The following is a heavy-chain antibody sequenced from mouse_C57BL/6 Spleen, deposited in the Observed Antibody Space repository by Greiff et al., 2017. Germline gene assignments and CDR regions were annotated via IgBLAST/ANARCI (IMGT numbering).Heavy chain of an antibody. CDR1: GYTFTDYY. CDR2: INPNNGGT. Sequence: VQLKRSGPELVKPGASVKISCKASGYTFTDYYMNWVKQSHGKSLEWIGDINPNNGGTSYNQKFKGKATLTVDKSSSTAYMELRSLTSEDSAVYYCARRGLLRPWYFDVWGTGTTVTVSS. J-gene: IGHJ1*03. V-gene: IGHV1-26*01. CDR3: ARRGLLRPWYFDV. D-gene: IGHD1-2*01.